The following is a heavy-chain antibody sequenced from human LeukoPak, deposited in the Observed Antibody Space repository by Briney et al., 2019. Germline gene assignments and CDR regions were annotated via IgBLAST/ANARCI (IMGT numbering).Heavy chain of an antibody. CDR1: GYTFTSYA. CDR3: ARDWIGEYYYDSSGRLYAFDI. CDR2: INTNTGNP. Sequence: GASVKVSCKASGYTFTSYAMNWVRQAPGQGLEWMGWINTNTGNPTYAQGFTGRFVFSLDTSVSTAYLQISSLKAEDTAVYYCARDWIGEYYYDSSGRLYAFDIWGQGTMVTVSS. D-gene: IGHD3-22*01. J-gene: IGHJ3*02. V-gene: IGHV7-4-1*02.